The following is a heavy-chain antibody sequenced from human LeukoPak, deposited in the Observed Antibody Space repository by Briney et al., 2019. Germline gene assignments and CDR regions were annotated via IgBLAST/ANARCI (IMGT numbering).Heavy chain of an antibody. J-gene: IGHJ6*03. Sequence: SETLSLTCTVSGGSISSSSYYWGWIRQPPGKGLEWIGSIYYSGSTYYNPSLKSRVTISVDTSKNQFSLKLSSVTAADTAVYYCARMSSGKTYYYYYVDVWGKGTTVTVSS. CDR1: GGSISSSSYY. D-gene: IGHD6-19*01. CDR3: ARMSSGKTYYYYYVDV. V-gene: IGHV4-39*01. CDR2: IYYSGST.